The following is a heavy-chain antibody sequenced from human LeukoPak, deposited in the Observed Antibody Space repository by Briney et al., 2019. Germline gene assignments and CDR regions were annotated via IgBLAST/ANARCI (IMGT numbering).Heavy chain of an antibody. CDR2: INPSGGST. Sequence: ASVKVSCKASGYTFTSYYMHWVRQAPGQGLEWMGIINPSGGSTSYAQKFQGRVTMTRDMSTSTVYMELSSLRSEDTAVYYCARGTGGLVHYYYYMDVWGKGTTVTVSS. J-gene: IGHJ6*03. V-gene: IGHV1-46*01. CDR1: GYTFTSYY. CDR3: ARGTGGLVHYYYYMDV. D-gene: IGHD6-19*01.